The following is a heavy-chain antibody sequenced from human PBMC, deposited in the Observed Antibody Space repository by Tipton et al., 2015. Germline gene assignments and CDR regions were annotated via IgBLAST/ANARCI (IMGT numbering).Heavy chain of an antibody. D-gene: IGHD4-17*01. CDR3: ARHTVTTEFDVFDI. CDR2: ISHSGST. Sequence: PGLVKPSETLSLTCAVSAYSISTDYYWVWIRQPPGKGLEWIGTISHSGSTYYTPSLKSRVTTSVDTSKNQFSLRLSSVTAADTAVYYCARHTVTTEFDVFDIWGQGTRVTVSS. CDR1: AYSISTDYY. J-gene: IGHJ3*02. V-gene: IGHV4-38-2*01.